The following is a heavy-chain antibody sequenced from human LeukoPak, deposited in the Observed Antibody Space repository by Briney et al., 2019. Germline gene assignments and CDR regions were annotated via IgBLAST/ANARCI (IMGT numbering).Heavy chain of an antibody. D-gene: IGHD1-26*01. CDR2: IGGGGVTT. J-gene: IGHJ2*01. CDR3: AGEGGGSGLWYYDL. CDR1: GFTFSSYS. Sequence: PGGSLRLSCAASGFTFSSYSMHWVRQAPGKGPEFVSVIGGGGVTTFYADSVKDRFTISRDNSKNTLYLEMGSLRAEDMAVYYWAGEGGGSGLWYYDLWGRGTLVTVSS. V-gene: IGHV3-64*02.